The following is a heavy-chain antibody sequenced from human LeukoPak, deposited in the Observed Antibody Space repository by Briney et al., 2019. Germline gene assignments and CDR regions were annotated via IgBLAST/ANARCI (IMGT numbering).Heavy chain of an antibody. D-gene: IGHD5-12*01. CDR3: AKDRGYDWERRGLHFDY. V-gene: IGHV3-21*04. J-gene: IGHJ4*02. Sequence: PGGSLRLSCAASGFTFSSYSINWVRQAPGKGLEWVSSISSTSNYIYYADSVKGRFTISRDNSKNTLYLQMNSLRAEDTAVYYCAKDRGYDWERRGLHFDYWGQGTLVTVSS. CDR1: GFTFSSYS. CDR2: ISSTSNYI.